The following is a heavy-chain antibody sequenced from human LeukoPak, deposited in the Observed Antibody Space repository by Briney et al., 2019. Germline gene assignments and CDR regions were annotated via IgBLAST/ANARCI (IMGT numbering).Heavy chain of an antibody. Sequence: PSETLSLTCTVSGGSISSSSYYWGWIRQPPGKGLEWIGSIYYSGSTYYNPSLKSRVTISVDTSKNQFSLKLSSVTAADTAVYYCARPAVWFGEDAGFDPWGQGTLVTVSS. D-gene: IGHD3-10*01. CDR3: ARPAVWFGEDAGFDP. V-gene: IGHV4-39*01. CDR2: IYYSGST. CDR1: GGSISSSSYY. J-gene: IGHJ5*02.